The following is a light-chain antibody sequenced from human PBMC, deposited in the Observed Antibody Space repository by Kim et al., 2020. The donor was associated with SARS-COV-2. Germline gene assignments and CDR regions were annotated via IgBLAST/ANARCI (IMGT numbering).Light chain of an antibody. Sequence: GQSVTISCTGTSRDIGNYNRVSWDQQSPGAAPKLMIYEVNNRPSGVPDRFSGSKSGNTASLTISGLQTEDEGDYYCSSHASNNTWVFGGGTQLTVL. CDR2: EVN. V-gene: IGLV2-18*02. CDR1: SRDIGNYNR. CDR3: SSHASNNTWV. J-gene: IGLJ3*02.